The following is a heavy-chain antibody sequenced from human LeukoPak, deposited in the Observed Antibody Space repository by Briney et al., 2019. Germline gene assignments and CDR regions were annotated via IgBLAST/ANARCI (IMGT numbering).Heavy chain of an antibody. CDR1: GFTFSSYA. CDR3: ARYWNYDILTGYQKDYGMDV. D-gene: IGHD3-9*01. CDR2: ISYDGSNK. V-gene: IGHV3-30-3*01. Sequence: GSLRLSCAASGFTFSSYAMHWVRQAPGKGLEWVAVISYDGSNKYYADSVKGRFTISRDNSKNSLYLQMNSLRAEDTAVYYCARYWNYDILTGYQKDYGMDVWGQGTTVTVSS. J-gene: IGHJ6*02.